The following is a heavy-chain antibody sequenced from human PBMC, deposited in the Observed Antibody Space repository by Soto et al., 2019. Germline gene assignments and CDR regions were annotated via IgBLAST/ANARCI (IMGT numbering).Heavy chain of an antibody. J-gene: IGHJ4*02. V-gene: IGHV3-48*03. CDR3: ARGTTVITPFDY. Sequence: EVQLVESGGGLVQPGGSLRLSCAASGFTFDNYEMNWVRQAPGKGLEWISYISSVGSTIYYADSVKGRFNISRDNAKNSLYMQMNSLRAEDTAVYYCARGTTVITPFDYWGQGTLVTVSS. CDR1: GFTFDNYE. D-gene: IGHD4-17*01. CDR2: ISSVGSTI.